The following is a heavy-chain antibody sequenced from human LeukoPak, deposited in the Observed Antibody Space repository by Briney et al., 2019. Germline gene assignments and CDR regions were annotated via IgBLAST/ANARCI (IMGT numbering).Heavy chain of an antibody. CDR3: AKDGSGYYYGTYYYYGMDV. J-gene: IGHJ6*02. V-gene: IGHV3-23*01. Sequence: GGSLRLSCAASGFTFSSYAMSWVRQAPGKGLEWVSAISGSGGSTYYADSVKGRFTISRDNSKNTLYLQMNSLRAEDTAVYYCAKDGSGYYYGTYYYYGMDVWGQGTTVTVSS. D-gene: IGHD3-22*01. CDR1: GFTFSSYA. CDR2: ISGSGGST.